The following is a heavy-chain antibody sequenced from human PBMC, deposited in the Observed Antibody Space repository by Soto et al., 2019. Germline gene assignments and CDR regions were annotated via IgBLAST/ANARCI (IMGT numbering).Heavy chain of an antibody. CDR3: ARARFDSWSHIYYGLDV. D-gene: IGHD3-3*01. Sequence: TLSHICAVNGASFSGDYRTWLRQPPGKGLEWIGEINHSGSTDYNPALKSRVMMSVDTSKNQFSLRVSSVTAADTAVYYCARARFDSWSHIYYGLDVWGQGTTVT. V-gene: IGHV4-34*01. CDR1: GASFSGDY. CDR2: INHSGST. J-gene: IGHJ6*02.